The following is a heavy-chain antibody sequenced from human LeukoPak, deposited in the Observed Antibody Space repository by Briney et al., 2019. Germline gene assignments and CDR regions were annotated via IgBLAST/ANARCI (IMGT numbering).Heavy chain of an antibody. CDR1: GASISSGGYS. CDR3: AREERNWFDP. J-gene: IGHJ5*02. V-gene: IGHV4-30-2*01. D-gene: IGHD5-24*01. Sequence: SETLSLTCAVSGASISSGGYSWSWIRQPPGKGLEWIGDIYHSGSTYYNPSLKSRVTISIDRSKNQFPLKLSSVTAADTAVYYCAREERNWFDPWGQGTLVTVSS. CDR2: IYHSGST.